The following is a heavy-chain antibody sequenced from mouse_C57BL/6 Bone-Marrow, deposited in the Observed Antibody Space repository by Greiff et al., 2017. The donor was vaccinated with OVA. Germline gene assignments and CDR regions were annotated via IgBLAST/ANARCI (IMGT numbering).Heavy chain of an antibody. D-gene: IGHD2-4*01. Sequence: EVMLVESEGGLVQPGSSMKLSCTASGFTFSDYYMAWVRQVPEKGLEWVANINYDGSSTYYLDSLKSRFIISRDNAKNILYRQMSSLQSEHTATDYGASVGALSMRLRRGYYFDYWGQGTTLTVSS. CDR2: INYDGSST. CDR1: GFTFSDYY. CDR3: ASVGALSMRLRRGYYFDY. J-gene: IGHJ2*01. V-gene: IGHV5-16*01.